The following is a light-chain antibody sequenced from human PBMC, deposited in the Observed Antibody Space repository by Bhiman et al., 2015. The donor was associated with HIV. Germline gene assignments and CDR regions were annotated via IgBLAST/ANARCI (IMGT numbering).Light chain of an antibody. CDR2: EDN. J-gene: IGLJ3*02. CDR3: QSYDSTNRV. V-gene: IGLV6-57*01. CDR1: TGNIADNY. Sequence: FTLIQPLSVSESPGKTITISCIRNTGNIADNYVQWYRQRPGSSPTTVIYEDNQRPSGVPDRFSGSIDSSSNSASLNISGLKTEDEADYYCQSYDSTNRVFGGGTKLTVL.